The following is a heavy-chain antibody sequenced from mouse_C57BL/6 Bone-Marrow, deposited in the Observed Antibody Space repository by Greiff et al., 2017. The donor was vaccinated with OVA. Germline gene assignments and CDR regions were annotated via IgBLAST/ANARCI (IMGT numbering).Heavy chain of an antibody. V-gene: IGHV1-76*01. CDR1: GYTFTDYY. CDR3: ASDVRPWYFDV. CDR2: IYPGSGNT. Sequence: QVQLKESGAELVRPGASVKLSCKASGYTFTDYYINWVKQRPGQGLEWIARIYPGSGNTYYNEKFKGKATLTAEKSSSTAYMQLSSLTSEDSAVYFCASDVRPWYFDVWGTGTTVTVSS. D-gene: IGHD2-14*01. J-gene: IGHJ1*03.